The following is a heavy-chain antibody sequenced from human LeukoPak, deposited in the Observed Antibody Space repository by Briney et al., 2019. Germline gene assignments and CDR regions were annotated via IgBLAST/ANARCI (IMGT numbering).Heavy chain of an antibody. CDR1: GGTFSSYA. CDR3: ARGLREWLFDQDYYYYYYMDV. J-gene: IGHJ6*03. Sequence: SVKVSCKASGGTFSSYAISWVRQAPGQGLEWMGGIIPIFGTANYAQKFQGRVTITTDESASTAYMELSSLRSEDTAVYYCARGLREWLFDQDYYYYYYMDVWGKGTTVTVSS. CDR2: IIPIFGTA. D-gene: IGHD3-3*01. V-gene: IGHV1-69*05.